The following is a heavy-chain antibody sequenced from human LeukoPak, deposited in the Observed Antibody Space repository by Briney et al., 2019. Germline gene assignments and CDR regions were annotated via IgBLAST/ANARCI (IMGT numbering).Heavy chain of an antibody. J-gene: IGHJ2*01. CDR2: FDPEDGET. V-gene: IGHV1-24*01. CDR1: AYTLTELS. Sequence: ASVTVSCTVSAYTLTELSRRWVRQAPGKGLEWMGGFDPEDGETIYAQKFQGRVTMTEDTSTDTAYMELSSLRSEDTAVYYCATRVVYQLLYWYFDLWGRGTLVTVSS. D-gene: IGHD2-2*01. CDR3: ATRVVYQLLYWYFDL.